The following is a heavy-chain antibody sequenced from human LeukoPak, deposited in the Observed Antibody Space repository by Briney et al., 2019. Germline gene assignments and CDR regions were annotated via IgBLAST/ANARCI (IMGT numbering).Heavy chain of an antibody. CDR2: IYYSGNT. J-gene: IGHJ4*02. Sequence: SETLSLTCAVYGGSFSGYYWGWIRQPPGKGLDWIGSIYYSGNTYYNPSLKSRVTILVDTSKNQFSLKLSSVTAADTAVYYCARVGQLAFDYWGQGTLVTVSS. D-gene: IGHD2-2*01. CDR3: ARVGQLAFDY. V-gene: IGHV4-34*01. CDR1: GGSFSGYY.